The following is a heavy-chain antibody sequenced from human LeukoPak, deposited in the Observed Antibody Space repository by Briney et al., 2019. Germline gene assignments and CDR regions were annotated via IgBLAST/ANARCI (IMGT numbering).Heavy chain of an antibody. CDR3: TLASPPFDY. Sequence: GGSLRLSCAASRFTFSSYSMNWVRQAPGKGLEWVSYISSSSSTIYYADSVKGRFTISRDNAKDSLYLQMNSLRDEDTAVYYCTLASPPFDYWGQGTLVTVSS. V-gene: IGHV3-48*02. CDR1: RFTFSSYS. J-gene: IGHJ4*02. CDR2: ISSSSSTI.